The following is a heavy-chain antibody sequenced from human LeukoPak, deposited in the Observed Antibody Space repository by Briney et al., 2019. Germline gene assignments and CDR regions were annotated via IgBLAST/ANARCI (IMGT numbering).Heavy chain of an antibody. CDR3: ARDLETNWNYDVAY. D-gene: IGHD1-7*01. Sequence: ASVKVSFKASGYTFTGYYMHWVRQAPGQGLEWMGWINPNSGGTNYAQKFQGRVTMTRDTSISTAYMELSRLRSDDTAVYYCARDLETNWNYDVAYWGQGTLVTVSS. V-gene: IGHV1-2*02. J-gene: IGHJ4*02. CDR1: GYTFTGYY. CDR2: INPNSGGT.